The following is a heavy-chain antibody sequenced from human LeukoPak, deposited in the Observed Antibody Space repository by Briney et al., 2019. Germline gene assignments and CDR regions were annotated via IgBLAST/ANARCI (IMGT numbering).Heavy chain of an antibody. J-gene: IGHJ4*02. Sequence: GGSLRLSCTASGFVFSDYSMNWVRQAPGKGLEWLSYISRDSGTIYCADSVKGRFTISRDNARNSLFLQMSRLRAEDTAVYYCASLPGAVAVDYWGQGTLVTVSS. D-gene: IGHD6-19*01. CDR3: ASLPGAVAVDY. CDR1: GFVFSDYS. V-gene: IGHV3-48*01. CDR2: ISRDSGTI.